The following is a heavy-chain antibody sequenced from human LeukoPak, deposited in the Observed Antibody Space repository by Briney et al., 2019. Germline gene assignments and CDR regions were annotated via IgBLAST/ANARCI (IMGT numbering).Heavy chain of an antibody. D-gene: IGHD3-22*01. CDR2: INHSGGT. V-gene: IGHV4-34*01. J-gene: IGHJ4*02. CDR3: ARDSLYYYDSSGPSRAFDY. Sequence: SETLSLTCAVYGGSFSGYYWSWIRQPPGKGLEWIGEINHSGGTNYNPSLKSRVTISVDTSKNQFSLKLNSVTAADTAVYYCARDSLYYYDSSGPSRAFDYWGQGTLVTVSS. CDR1: GGSFSGYY.